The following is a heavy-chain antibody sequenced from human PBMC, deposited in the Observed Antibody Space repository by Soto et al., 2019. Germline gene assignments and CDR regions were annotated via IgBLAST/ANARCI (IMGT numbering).Heavy chain of an antibody. CDR1: GFSLSSYH. V-gene: IGHV4-59*08. CDR3: ARQIMTNWFDP. Sequence: SETLSLTCTFSGFSLSSYHVILLRPPQGKGLEWIGYIYYSGSTNYNPSLKSRVTISVDTSKNQFSLKLSSVTAADTAVYYCARQIMTNWFDPWGQGTLVTVSS. CDR2: IYYSGST. J-gene: IGHJ5*02. D-gene: IGHD3-16*01.